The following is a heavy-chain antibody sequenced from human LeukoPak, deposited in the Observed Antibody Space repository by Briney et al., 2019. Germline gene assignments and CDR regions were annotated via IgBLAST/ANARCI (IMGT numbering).Heavy chain of an antibody. V-gene: IGHV5-51*01. CDR2: IYPGDSDT. D-gene: IGHD5-12*01. CDR1: GYSFTSYW. J-gene: IGHJ4*02. Sequence: KDGESLKISCKGSGYSFTSYWIGWVRQMPGKGLEWMGIIYPGDSDTRYSPSFQGQVTISADKSISAAYLQWSSLKASDTDRYYSARGLRSDFDYWGQGTLVTVSS. CDR3: ARGLRSDFDY.